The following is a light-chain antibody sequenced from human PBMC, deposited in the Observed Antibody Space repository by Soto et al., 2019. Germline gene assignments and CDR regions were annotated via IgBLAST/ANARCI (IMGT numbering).Light chain of an antibody. V-gene: IGLV4-60*03. Sequence: QSVLTQSPSASASLGSSVKLTCTLSSGHNSYIVAWHQQQPGNAPRYLMKLEGSGSYNKGSGVPDRFSGSSSGADRYLTVSNLQSEDEADYYCETCDSNTVVFGGGTKLTVL. CDR2: LEGSGSY. CDR1: SGHNSYI. J-gene: IGLJ2*01. CDR3: ETCDSNTVV.